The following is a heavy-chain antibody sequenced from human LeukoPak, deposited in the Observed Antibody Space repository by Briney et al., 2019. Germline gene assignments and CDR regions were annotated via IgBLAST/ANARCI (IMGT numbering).Heavy chain of an antibody. CDR3: ARGSHVLRFLEWPHDAFDI. D-gene: IGHD3-3*01. V-gene: IGHV1-18*01. CDR2: ISAYNGNT. Sequence: ASVKVSCKASGYTFTGYGISWVRQAPGQGLEWMGWISAYNGNTNYAQKLQGRVTMTTDTSTSTAYMELRSLRSDDTAVYYCARGSHVLRFLEWPHDAFDIWGQGTKVTVSS. J-gene: IGHJ3*02. CDR1: GYTFTGYG.